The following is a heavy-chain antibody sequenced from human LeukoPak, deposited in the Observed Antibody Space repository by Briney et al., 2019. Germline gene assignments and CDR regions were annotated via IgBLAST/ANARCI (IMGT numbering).Heavy chain of an antibody. Sequence: GGSLRLSCVASGFTFSSYGMHWVRQAPGKGLEWVAFIRYDGSNKYYADSVKGRFTISRDNSKNTLYLQMNSLRAEDTAVYYCAKDSCDILTGYCYYYYYMDVWGKGTTVTVSS. CDR2: IRYDGSNK. D-gene: IGHD3-9*01. V-gene: IGHV3-30*02. CDR3: AKDSCDILTGYCYYYYYMDV. CDR1: GFTFSSYG. J-gene: IGHJ6*03.